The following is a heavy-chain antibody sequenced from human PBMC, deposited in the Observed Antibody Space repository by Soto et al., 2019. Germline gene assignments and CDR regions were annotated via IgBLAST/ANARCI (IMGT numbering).Heavy chain of an antibody. D-gene: IGHD3-22*01. Sequence: QVQLQESGPGLVKPSQTLSLTCTVSGGSISSGNNYWSWIRQHPGKGLEWIGYIYYSGSTYYTPSLKSRVTISVDTSKNQFSLKLSSVTAADTAVYYCARTSYDSSGTAADPWGQGTLVTVSS. CDR3: ARTSYDSSGTAADP. CDR1: GGSISSGNNY. J-gene: IGHJ5*02. V-gene: IGHV4-31*03. CDR2: IYYSGST.